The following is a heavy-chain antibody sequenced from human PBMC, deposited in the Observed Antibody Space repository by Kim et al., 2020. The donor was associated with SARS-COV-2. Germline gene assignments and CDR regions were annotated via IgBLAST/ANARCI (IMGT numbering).Heavy chain of an antibody. V-gene: IGHV2-5*02. CDR2: IYWDDDK. D-gene: IGHD5-12*01. Sequence: SGPTLVKPTQTLTLTCMFSGFSLSITGAAVGWIRQPPGKALEWLALIYWDDDKAYSPSLKSRLTIIKDTSKSQVVLTMTNMDPVDTATYFCARAHRDGYNYDPYYFDYWGRGTLVTVSS. CDR3: ARAHRDGYNYDPYYFDY. CDR1: GFSLSITGAA. J-gene: IGHJ4*02.